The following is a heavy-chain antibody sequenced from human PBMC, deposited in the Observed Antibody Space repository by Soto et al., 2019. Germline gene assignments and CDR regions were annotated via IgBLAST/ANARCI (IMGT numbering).Heavy chain of an antibody. CDR3: ARFSAVTTLCDYGMEV. CDR1: VFTVSSNY. D-gene: IGHD4-4*01. Sequence: VGSLRLSCAASVFTVSSNYMSCVRHSPGKGLEWVSVIYSGGSTYYADSVKGRFTISRDNYKNTLYLKMNSLRAEDTAVYYCARFSAVTTLCDYGMEVWGQGTTVTVSS. J-gene: IGHJ6*01. V-gene: IGHV3-53*01. CDR2: IYSGGST.